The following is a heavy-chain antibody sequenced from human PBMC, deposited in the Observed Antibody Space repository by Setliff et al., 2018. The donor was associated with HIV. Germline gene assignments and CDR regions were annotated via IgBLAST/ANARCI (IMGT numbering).Heavy chain of an antibody. Sequence: SETLSLTCTVSGGSIDFGAYYWNWIRQHPGKGLEYIGYITHTGSTYYHPSLKSRVTVSVDTSKNQFSLKLGSVTAADTAVYFCARRFEQWLAFDYWGQGTLVTVSS. CDR2: ITHTGST. CDR3: ARRFEQWLAFDY. CDR1: GGSIDFGAYY. V-gene: IGHV4-30-4*08. J-gene: IGHJ4*02. D-gene: IGHD6-19*01.